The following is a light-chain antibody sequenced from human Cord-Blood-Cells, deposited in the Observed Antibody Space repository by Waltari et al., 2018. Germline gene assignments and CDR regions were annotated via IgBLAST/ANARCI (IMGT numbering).Light chain of an antibody. J-gene: IGLJ2*01. CDR3: QAWDSSTACV. CDR2: QDS. V-gene: IGLV3-1*01. Sequence: SYELTQPPSVSVSPGQTASITCSGDKLGDKYACWYQQKPGQSPVLVIYQDSKRPSGIPERFSGSNSGNTATLTISGTQAMDEADYYCQAWDSSTACVFGGETKLTVL. CDR1: KLGDKY.